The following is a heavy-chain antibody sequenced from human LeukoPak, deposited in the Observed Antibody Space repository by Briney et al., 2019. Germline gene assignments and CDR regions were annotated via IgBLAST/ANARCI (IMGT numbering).Heavy chain of an antibody. J-gene: IGHJ5*02. CDR3: ARSPTFRGWFDP. D-gene: IGHD2/OR15-2a*01. V-gene: IGHV3-21*01. Sequence: GGSLRLSCAASGFTFSSYNMNWVRQAPGKGLEWVAYISIGTSFIYYADSVKGRFTISRDNAKNSLYLQVNSLRAEDTAVYYCARSPTFRGWFDPWGQGTLVTVSS. CDR1: GFTFSSYN. CDR2: ISIGTSFI.